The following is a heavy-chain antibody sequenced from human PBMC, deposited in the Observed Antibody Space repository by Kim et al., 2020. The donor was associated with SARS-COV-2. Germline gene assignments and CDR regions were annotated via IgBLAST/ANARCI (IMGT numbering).Heavy chain of an antibody. CDR1: GFTFSDYS. D-gene: IGHD2-8*01. Sequence: GGSLRLSCTASGFTFSDYSLNWVRQAPGKALEWLAFIHPSSKIIFYADSVKGRFTISRDNAKKSLILQMSSLRDEDTAMYYCARNAPHNLGLTYFDLWGQGSLVTVFS. V-gene: IGHV3-48*02. CDR2: IHPSSKII. CDR3: ARNAPHNLGLTYFDL. J-gene: IGHJ4*02.